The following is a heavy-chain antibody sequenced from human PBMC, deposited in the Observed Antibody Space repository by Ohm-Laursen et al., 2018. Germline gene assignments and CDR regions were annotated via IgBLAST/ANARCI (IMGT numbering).Heavy chain of an antibody. D-gene: IGHD2-15*01. Sequence: SLRLSCAASGFTFSSYAMSWVRQAPGKGLEWVSGISGSGSRTYYADSVKGRFTISRDNSKNTVHLQMNSLRAEDPAVYYCAKVYYCSGGSCYSWELTNGFDIWGQGTMVTVSS. CDR3: AKVYYCSGGSCYSWELTNGFDI. CDR1: GFTFSSYA. J-gene: IGHJ3*02. V-gene: IGHV3-23*01. CDR2: ISGSGSRT.